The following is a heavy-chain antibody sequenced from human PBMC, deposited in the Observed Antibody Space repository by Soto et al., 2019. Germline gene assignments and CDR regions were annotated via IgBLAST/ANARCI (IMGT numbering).Heavy chain of an antibody. CDR3: AMYSSGWYNAFDI. CDR2: IKQDGSEK. J-gene: IGHJ3*02. CDR1: GFTFSSYW. D-gene: IGHD6-19*01. V-gene: IGHV3-7*01. Sequence: PXXSLRLSCAASGFTFSSYWMRWVRQAPGKGLEWVANIKQDGSEKYYVDSVKGRFTISRDNAKNSLYLQMNSLRAEDTAVYYCAMYSSGWYNAFDIWGQGTMVTVSS.